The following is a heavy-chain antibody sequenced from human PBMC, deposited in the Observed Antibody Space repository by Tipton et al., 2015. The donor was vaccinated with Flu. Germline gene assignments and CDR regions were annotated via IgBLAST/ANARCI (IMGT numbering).Heavy chain of an antibody. CDR1: GFTFSSYE. Sequence: SLRLSCAASGFTFSSYEMNWVRQAPGKGLEWVSYISSSGSTIYYADSVKGRFTISRDNAKNSLYLQMNSLRAKDTAVYYCARGSYCGGDCYEPWGQGTLVTVSS. CDR3: ARGSYCGGDCYEP. CDR2: ISSSGSTI. D-gene: IGHD2-21*01. J-gene: IGHJ5*02. V-gene: IGHV3-48*03.